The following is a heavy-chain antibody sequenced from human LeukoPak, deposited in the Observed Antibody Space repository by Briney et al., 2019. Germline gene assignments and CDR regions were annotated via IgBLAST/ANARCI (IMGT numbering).Heavy chain of an antibody. V-gene: IGHV3-11*05. D-gene: IGHD3-10*01. CDR1: GFTFSDYY. CDR2: ISSGSAYT. J-gene: IGHJ4*02. Sequence: GGSLRLSCAASGFTFSDYYLSWIRQAPGKGLEWVSYISSGSAYTNYADSVKGRFTISRDNAKKSLYLQMNSLRAEDTAVYYCARDQRTVLWFGGPSDYWGQGTLVTVSS. CDR3: ARDQRTVLWFGGPSDY.